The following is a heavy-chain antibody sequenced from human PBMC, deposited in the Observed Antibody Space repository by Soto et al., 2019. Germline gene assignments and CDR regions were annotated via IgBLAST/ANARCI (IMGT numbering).Heavy chain of an antibody. Sequence: EVQLVESGGGLVQPGGSLTLSCVASGFMFSNYFMTWVRQAPGKGLEGVANIERDGGEKNYADSVKGRFTISRNNAKNSLYLQMNSLRAEDTAVYYCTGGSGWSSDFWGQGTHVAVSS. D-gene: IGHD6-19*01. V-gene: IGHV3-7*03. J-gene: IGHJ4*02. CDR1: GFMFSNYF. CDR3: TGGSGWSSDF. CDR2: IERDGGEK.